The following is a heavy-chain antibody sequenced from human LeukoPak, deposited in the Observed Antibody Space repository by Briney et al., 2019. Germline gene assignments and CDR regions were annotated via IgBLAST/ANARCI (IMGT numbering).Heavy chain of an antibody. Sequence: GGSLRLSCAASGFTFTTYGMSWVRQAPGKGLEWVSAISGGGDSTYYAGSVKGRFTISRDNSKNTLYLQMNSLRAEDTAVYYCASAAAGTYNWFDPWGQGTLVTVSS. CDR1: GFTFTTYG. D-gene: IGHD6-13*01. CDR2: ISGGGDST. J-gene: IGHJ5*02. V-gene: IGHV3-23*01. CDR3: ASAAAGTYNWFDP.